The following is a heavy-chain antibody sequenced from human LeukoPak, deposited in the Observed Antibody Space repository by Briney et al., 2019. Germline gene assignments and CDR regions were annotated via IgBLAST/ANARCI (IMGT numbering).Heavy chain of an antibody. V-gene: IGHV3-9*01. CDR1: GFSFVAYG. D-gene: IGHD1-1*01. CDR3: SRVTSWRTGFDY. J-gene: IGHJ4*02. CDR2: ITWNSDDM. Sequence: GRSLRLSCAASGFSFVAYGMYWVRQAPGKGLEWVSGITWNSDDMAYADSVKGRFTISRDNAKNCLYLQMNSLTVEDTALYYCSRVTSWRTGFDYWGQGTLVTVSS.